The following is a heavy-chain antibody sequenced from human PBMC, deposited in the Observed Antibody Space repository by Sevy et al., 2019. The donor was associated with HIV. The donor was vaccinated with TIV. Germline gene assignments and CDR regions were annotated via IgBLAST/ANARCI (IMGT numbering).Heavy chain of an antibody. CDR3: ARGYCDFWSGSPWYFDY. D-gene: IGHD3-3*01. J-gene: IGHJ4*02. V-gene: IGHV4-61*02. Sequence: SETLSLTCTVSGGSISSGSYYWSWIRQPAGKGLEWIGRIYTSGSTNYNPSLKSRVTMSVDTSKNQFSLKLSSVTAADTAVYYCARGYCDFWSGSPWYFDYWGQGTLVTVSS. CDR2: IYTSGST. CDR1: GGSISSGSYY.